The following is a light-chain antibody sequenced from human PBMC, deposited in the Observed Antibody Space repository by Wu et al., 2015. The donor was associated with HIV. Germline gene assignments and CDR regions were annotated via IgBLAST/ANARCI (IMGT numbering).Light chain of an antibody. CDR2: GAS. J-gene: IGKJ3*01. CDR3: QQNYNALEFT. Sequence: DIQMTQSPSSLSASVGDRVIITCRASQSVDTYLNWYQQKPGKAPKLLIYGASILQSGVPSRFSGSGSGTDFTLTISGLQPEDFATYYCQQNYNALEFTFGPGTKVDI. V-gene: IGKV1-39*01. CDR1: QSVDTY.